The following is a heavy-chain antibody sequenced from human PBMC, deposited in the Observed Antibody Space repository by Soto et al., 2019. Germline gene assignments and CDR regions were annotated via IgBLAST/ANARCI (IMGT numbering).Heavy chain of an antibody. V-gene: IGHV1-46*01. CDR2: IDPSGGVT. Sequence: GASVKVSCKASGYTFTKFHIHWVRQAPGQGLEWMGMIDPSGGVTRDAQRFQGRITMTSDTSTSSVYMELRGLTSEDTAVYYCARDVVGNDDYEPIEYYFDHWGQGTLVTVSS. CDR3: ARDVVGNDDYEPIEYYFDH. J-gene: IGHJ4*02. CDR1: GYTFTKFH. D-gene: IGHD2-21*01.